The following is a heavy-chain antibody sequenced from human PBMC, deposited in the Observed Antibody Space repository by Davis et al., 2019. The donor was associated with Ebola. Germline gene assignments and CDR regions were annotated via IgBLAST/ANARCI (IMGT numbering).Heavy chain of an antibody. D-gene: IGHD2-15*01. V-gene: IGHV4-39*07. J-gene: IGHJ4*02. CDR2: IYYSGST. Sequence: GSLRLSCTVSGGSISSRNYYWGWVRQPPGEGLEWIGYIYYSGSTNYNPSLKSRVTISVDTSKNQFSLKLSSVTAADTAVYYCARLLMVAGKFDYWGQGTLVTVSS. CDR1: GGSISSRNYY. CDR3: ARLLMVAGKFDY.